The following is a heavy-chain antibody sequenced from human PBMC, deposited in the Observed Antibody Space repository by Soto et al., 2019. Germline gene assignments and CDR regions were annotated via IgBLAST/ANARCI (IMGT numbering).Heavy chain of an antibody. CDR3: ARGPLYYFDY. Sequence: EVQLVESGGGLVKPGGSLRLSCADSGFTFSSYTMNWVRRAPGKGLEWVSSISSRSTNTHYADSVRGRFTISRDNAKRSLYLQMNSLRAEDTAVYYCARGPLYYFDYWGQGTRVTVSS. CDR2: ISSRSTNT. V-gene: IGHV3-21*02. J-gene: IGHJ4*02. CDR1: GFTFSSYT.